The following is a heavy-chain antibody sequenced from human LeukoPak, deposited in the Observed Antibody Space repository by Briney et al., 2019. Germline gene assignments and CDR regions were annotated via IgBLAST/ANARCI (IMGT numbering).Heavy chain of an antibody. Sequence: PGGSLRLSCAASGFTFSSYGMHWVRQAPGKGLEWVAVISYDGSNKYYADSVKGRFTISRDNSKNTLYLQMNSLRAEDTAVYYCAKDLRGGSSGWYGQGKYFQHWGQGTLVTVSS. J-gene: IGHJ1*01. CDR2: ISYDGSNK. V-gene: IGHV3-30*18. CDR1: GFTFSSYG. CDR3: AKDLRGGSSGWYGQGKYFQH. D-gene: IGHD6-19*01.